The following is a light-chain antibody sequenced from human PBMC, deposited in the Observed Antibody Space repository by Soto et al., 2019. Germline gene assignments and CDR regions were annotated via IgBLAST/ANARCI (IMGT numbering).Light chain of an antibody. CDR1: QSVLLTSNNKNY. Sequence: DIVMTQSPDSLAVSLGERATINCKSSQSVLLTSNNKNYLAWYQQKPGQPPKVLISWASTRESGVPDRVSGSEFRTDFTRNITSLQAEDVAVYDCQQYYTTFTFGGGTKVEIK. J-gene: IGKJ4*01. V-gene: IGKV4-1*01. CDR2: WAS. CDR3: QQYYTTFT.